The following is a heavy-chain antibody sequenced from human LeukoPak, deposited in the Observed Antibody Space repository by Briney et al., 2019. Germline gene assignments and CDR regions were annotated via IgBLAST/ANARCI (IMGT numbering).Heavy chain of an antibody. CDR3: AKDTEGYYDSSGLYYFDY. Sequence: GGSLRLSCAASGFTFSSYAMSWVRQAPGKGLEWVSAISGSGGSTYYADSVKGRFTISRDNSKNTLYLQMNSLRAEDTAVYYCAKDTEGYYDSSGLYYFDYWGQGTLVTVSS. D-gene: IGHD3-22*01. V-gene: IGHV3-23*01. CDR1: GFTFSSYA. CDR2: ISGSGGST. J-gene: IGHJ4*02.